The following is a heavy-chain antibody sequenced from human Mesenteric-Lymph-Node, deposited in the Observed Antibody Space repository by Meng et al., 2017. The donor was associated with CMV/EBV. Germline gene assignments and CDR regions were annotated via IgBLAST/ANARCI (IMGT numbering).Heavy chain of an antibody. Sequence: GESLKISCAASGFTFSSYGMHWVRQAPGKGLEWEAFIRYDGSNKYYADSVKGRFTISRDNSMNRLYLQMNSLRPEDTAVYYCGRDPHDFWSGKNWCDSWGQGTLVTVSS. CDR1: GFTFSSYG. CDR3: GRDPHDFWSGKNWCDS. J-gene: IGHJ5*01. V-gene: IGHV3-30*02. D-gene: IGHD3-3*01. CDR2: IRYDGSNK.